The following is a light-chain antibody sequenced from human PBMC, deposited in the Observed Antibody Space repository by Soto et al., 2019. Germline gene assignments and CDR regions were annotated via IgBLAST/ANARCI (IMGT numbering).Light chain of an antibody. J-gene: IGLJ1*01. Sequence: QSALTQPPSASGSPGQSVAISCTGTSSDVGGYNYVSWYQQHPGKAPKLMIYEVNKRPSGVPDRFSGSKSGNTASLTVSGLQAEDEADSYCSSYAGSSNVFGTGTKLTGL. CDR2: EVN. CDR1: SSDVGGYNY. V-gene: IGLV2-8*01. CDR3: SSYAGSSNV.